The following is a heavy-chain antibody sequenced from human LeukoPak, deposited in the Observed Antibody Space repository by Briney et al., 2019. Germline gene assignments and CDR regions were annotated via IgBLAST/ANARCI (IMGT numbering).Heavy chain of an antibody. CDR2: INHSGST. CDR1: GGSFSGYY. Sequence: SETLSLTCAVYGGSFSGYYWSWIRQPPGKGLEWIGEINHSGSTNYNPSLKSRVTISVDTSKNQFSLKLSSVTAADTAVYYCARGRGYNYGYSRLFDYWGQGTLVTVSS. J-gene: IGHJ4*02. V-gene: IGHV4-34*01. D-gene: IGHD5-18*01. CDR3: ARGRGYNYGYSRLFDY.